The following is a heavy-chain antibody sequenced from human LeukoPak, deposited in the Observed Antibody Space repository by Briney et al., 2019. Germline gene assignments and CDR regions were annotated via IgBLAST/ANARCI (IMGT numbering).Heavy chain of an antibody. V-gene: IGHV4-34*01. D-gene: IGHD3-22*01. CDR2: INHSGSS. J-gene: IGHJ4*02. Sequence: PSETLSLTCAVYGGSFSGYYWSWVRQPPGKGLEGIGEINHSGSSNYNPSLKSRVTISVDTSKNQFSLKLSSVTAADTAVYYCARPYYYDSSGYSLGYWGQGTLVTVSS. CDR3: ARPYYYDSSGYSLGY. CDR1: GGSFSGYY.